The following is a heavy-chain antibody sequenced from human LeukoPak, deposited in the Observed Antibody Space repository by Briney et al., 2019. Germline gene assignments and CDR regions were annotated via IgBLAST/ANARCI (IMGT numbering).Heavy chain of an antibody. CDR1: GYTFTNYG. V-gene: IGHV1-18*01. D-gene: IGHD2-15*01. CDR2: ISVYTGKT. J-gene: IGHJ4*02. Sequence: ASVKVSCKASGYTFTNYGITWVRQASGQGIEWMGWISVYTGKTNSAQKLQGRVTMTTDTSTSTGYMELKSLRSDDTAVYYCARGDGYCSGGSCMIFDYWGQGTLVTVSS. CDR3: ARGDGYCSGGSCMIFDY.